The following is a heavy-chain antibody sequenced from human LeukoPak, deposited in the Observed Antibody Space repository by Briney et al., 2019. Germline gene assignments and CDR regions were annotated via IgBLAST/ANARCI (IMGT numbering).Heavy chain of an antibody. J-gene: IGHJ2*01. CDR3: ARDFWDDFEYFDL. V-gene: IGHV3-23*01. CDR2: ISGSGDST. CDR1: GFTFTSHA. Sequence: GGSLRLSCAASGFTFTSHAVSWVRQASGKGLKWTSAISGSGDSTYYADSVKGRFTISRDNSRDTVYLQMNSLRAEDTAVYYCARDFWDDFEYFDLWGRGTLVTVSS. D-gene: IGHD3-3*01.